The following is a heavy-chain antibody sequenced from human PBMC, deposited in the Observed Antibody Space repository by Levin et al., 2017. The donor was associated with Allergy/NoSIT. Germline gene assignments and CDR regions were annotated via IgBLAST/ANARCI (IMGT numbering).Heavy chain of an antibody. Sequence: GESLKISCAASGFTFSNAWMSWVRQAPGKGLEWVGRIKSKTDGGTTDYAAPVKGRFTISRDDSKNTLYLQMNSLKTEDTAVYYCTTDSKLGRLFDPWGQGTLVTVSS. J-gene: IGHJ5*02. CDR3: TTDSKLGRLFDP. CDR1: GFTFSNAW. CDR2: IKSKTDGGTT. V-gene: IGHV3-15*01. D-gene: IGHD1-1*01.